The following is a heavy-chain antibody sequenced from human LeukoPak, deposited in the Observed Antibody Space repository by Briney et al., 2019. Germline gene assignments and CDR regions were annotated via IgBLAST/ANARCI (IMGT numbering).Heavy chain of an antibody. CDR1: GDSISSSSYY. Sequence: PSETLSLTCTVSGDSISSSSYYWGWIRQPPGKGLEWIGSIYYSGSTYYNPSLKSRVTISVDTSKNQFSLKLSSVTAADTAVYYCARGAPYYYYDSTGNPTYYFDYWGQGTLVTVSS. J-gene: IGHJ4*02. CDR2: IYYSGST. D-gene: IGHD3-22*01. V-gene: IGHV4-39*07. CDR3: ARGAPYYYYDSTGNPTYYFDY.